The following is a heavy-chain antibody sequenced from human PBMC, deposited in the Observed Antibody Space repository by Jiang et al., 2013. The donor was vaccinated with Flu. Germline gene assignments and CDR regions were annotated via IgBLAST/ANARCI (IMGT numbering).Heavy chain of an antibody. V-gene: IGHV4-39*01. J-gene: IGHJ4*02. CDR3: ARHGGSGLYYFDY. D-gene: IGHD3-22*01. Sequence: KSRVTISVDTSKNQFSLKLSSVTAADTAVYYCARHGGSGLYYFDYWGQGTLVTVSS.